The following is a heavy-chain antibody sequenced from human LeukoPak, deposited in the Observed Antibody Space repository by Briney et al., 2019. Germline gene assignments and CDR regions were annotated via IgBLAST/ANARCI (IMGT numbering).Heavy chain of an antibody. CDR1: GGTFSSYA. CDR3: AGLSYDLHNMDV. V-gene: IGHV1-69*13. D-gene: IGHD3-3*01. J-gene: IGHJ6*03. CDR2: IIPIFGTA. Sequence: SVKVSCKASGGTFSSYAISWVRQAPGQGLEWMGGIIPIFGTANYAQKFQGRVTITADESTSTAYMELSSLRSEDTAVYYCAGLSYDLHNMDVWGKGTTVTVSS.